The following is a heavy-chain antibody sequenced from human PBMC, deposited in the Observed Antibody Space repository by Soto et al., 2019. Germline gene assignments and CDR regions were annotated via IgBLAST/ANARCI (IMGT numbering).Heavy chain of an antibody. CDR2: IYWNDDK. D-gene: IGHD5-18*01. J-gene: IGHJ5*02. CDR3: AQARPLGYSYGYGPAWFDP. V-gene: IGHV2-5*01. Sequence: QITLKESGPTLVQPTQHLTLTCTFSGFSLSTSGVGVGWIRQPPGKALEWLALIYWNDDKRYSPSLKSRLTITKDTSKNHVVLTMTNMDPVDTATYYCAQARPLGYSYGYGPAWFDPWGQGPLVTVSS. CDR1: GFSLSTSGVG.